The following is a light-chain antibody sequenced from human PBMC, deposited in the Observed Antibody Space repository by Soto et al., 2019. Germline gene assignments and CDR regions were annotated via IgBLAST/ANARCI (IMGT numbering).Light chain of an antibody. J-gene: IGLJ1*01. CDR2: EVS. CDR1: SSDVGGYNY. CDR3: SSYTSSSTPLYV. V-gene: IGLV2-14*01. Sequence: LTQPASVSGSPRQSITISCTGTSSDVGGYNYVSWYQQHPGKAPKLMIYEVSNRPSGVSNRFSGSKSGNTASLTISGLQAEDEADYYCSSYTSSSTPLYVFGTGTKVTVL.